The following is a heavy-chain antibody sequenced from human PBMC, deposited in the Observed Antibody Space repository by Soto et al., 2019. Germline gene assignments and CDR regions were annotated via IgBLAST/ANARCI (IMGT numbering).Heavy chain of an antibody. J-gene: IGHJ5*02. CDR2: ISHSGIT. CDR3: ARVLRGWFDP. V-gene: IGHV4-4*02. CDR1: GGSITSANW. Sequence: SETLSLTCAVSGGSITSANWWTWVRQPPGGGREWIGEISHSGITNYKASLKSRVTMSVDKTKNDVSLKLTSVTAADTAVYYCARVLRGWFDPWGQGTPVTVYS.